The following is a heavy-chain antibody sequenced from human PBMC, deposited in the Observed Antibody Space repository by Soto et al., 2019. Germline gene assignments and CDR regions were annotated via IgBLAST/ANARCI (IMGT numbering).Heavy chain of an antibody. V-gene: IGHV5-51*01. D-gene: IGHD6-13*01. Sequence: LKLSCKGSGYSFTSYWIGWVRQMPGKGLEWMGIIYPGDSDTRYSPSFQGQVTISADKSISTAYLQWSSLKASDTAMYYCARLAQQRYYYYGMDVWGQGTTVTVSS. CDR1: GYSFTSYW. CDR3: ARLAQQRYYYYGMDV. J-gene: IGHJ6*02. CDR2: IYPGDSDT.